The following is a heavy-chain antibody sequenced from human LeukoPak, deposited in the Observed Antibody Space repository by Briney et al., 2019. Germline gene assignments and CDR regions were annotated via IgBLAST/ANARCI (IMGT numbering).Heavy chain of an antibody. CDR1: GYTFTSYW. J-gene: IGHJ4*02. D-gene: IGHD6-19*01. V-gene: IGHV5-51*01. CDR3: ARLYTSASSGDY. Sequence: PGESLKISCKASGYTFTSYWIGWVRQMPGKGLEWMGIIYSGDSDTRYSPSFQGQVTISADKSISTAYLQWSTLKVSDTAMYYCARLYTSASSGDYWGQGTLVTVSS. CDR2: IYSGDSDT.